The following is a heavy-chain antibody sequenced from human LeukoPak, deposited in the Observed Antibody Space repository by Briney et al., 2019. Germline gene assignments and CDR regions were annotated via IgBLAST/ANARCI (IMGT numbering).Heavy chain of an antibody. CDR2: ISSSSSYI. D-gene: IGHD3-3*01. V-gene: IGHV3-21*01. CDR1: GFTFSSYS. J-gene: IGHJ4*02. CDR3: ARDLSFWSGYLLPDFDY. Sequence: GGSLRLSCAASGFTFSSYSMNWVRQAPGKGLEWVSSISSSSSYIYYADSVKGRFTISRDNAKNSLYLQMNSLRAEDTAVYYCARDLSFWSGYLLPDFDYWGRGTLVTVSS.